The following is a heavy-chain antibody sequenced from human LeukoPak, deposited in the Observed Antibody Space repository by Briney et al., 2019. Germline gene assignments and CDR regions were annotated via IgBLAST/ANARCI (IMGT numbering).Heavy chain of an antibody. D-gene: IGHD6-13*01. J-gene: IGHJ4*02. Sequence: GGSLRLSCAASGFNFRTYGMHWVRQAPGKGLEWVAVIWYDGSYKYYADSVEGRFTLSRDNANNTLFLQMDSLRAEDTAIYYCARDMRTYSSNWYYFDHWGQGTLVIVSS. V-gene: IGHV3-33*01. CDR2: IWYDGSYK. CDR1: GFNFRTYG. CDR3: ARDMRTYSSNWYYFDH.